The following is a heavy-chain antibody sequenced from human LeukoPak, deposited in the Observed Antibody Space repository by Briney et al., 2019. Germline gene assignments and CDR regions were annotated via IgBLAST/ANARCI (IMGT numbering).Heavy chain of an antibody. CDR2: IHYSGST. V-gene: IGHV4-59*08. Sequence: AETLSLTCTVSGGSISSYYWSWIRQPPGKGLEWIGYIHYSGSTNFNPSLKSRVSMSVDPSKRQFSLKLSSVIAADTAVYYCVRRVAATWLDYWGQGTLVTVSS. CDR1: GGSISSYY. J-gene: IGHJ4*02. D-gene: IGHD2-15*01. CDR3: VRRVAATWLDY.